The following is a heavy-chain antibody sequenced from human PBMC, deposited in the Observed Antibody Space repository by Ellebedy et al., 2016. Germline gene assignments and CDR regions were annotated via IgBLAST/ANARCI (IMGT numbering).Heavy chain of an antibody. D-gene: IGHD2-2*01. CDR2: MHSSGST. CDR1: GVSISDFY. V-gene: IGHV4-59*12. Sequence: SETLSLTXTVSGVSISDFYWSWIRQPPGKGLEWIGYMHSSGSTSYNPSLKSRVTISVDTSKNQFSLKLSSVTAADTAVYYCARGGYCSSTSCPGLNWFDPWGQGTLVTVSS. J-gene: IGHJ5*02. CDR3: ARGGYCSSTSCPGLNWFDP.